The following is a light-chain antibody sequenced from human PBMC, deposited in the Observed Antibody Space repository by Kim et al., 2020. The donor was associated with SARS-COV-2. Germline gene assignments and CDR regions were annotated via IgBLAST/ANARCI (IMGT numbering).Light chain of an antibody. CDR3: QLRSDWPHT. CDR2: DAS. J-gene: IGKJ2*01. CDR1: QCVHCF. V-gene: IGKV3-11*01. Sequence: SLSPCDSSALSCMSCQCVHCFFAWYSQTPCHAPSLLLYDASNMATGIPARFSGSWSVTDFTLTITSLEPQAFAVYYCQLRSDWPHTFVQGTKLEI.